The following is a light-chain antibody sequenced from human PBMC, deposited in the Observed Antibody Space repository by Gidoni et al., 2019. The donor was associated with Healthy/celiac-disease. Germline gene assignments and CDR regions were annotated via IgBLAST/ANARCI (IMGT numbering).Light chain of an antibody. CDR2: WAS. V-gene: IGKV4-1*01. J-gene: IGKJ1*01. Sequence: DIVMTQSPDSLAVSLGESATINCKSSQSVLYSSNNKNYLAWYQQKPGQPPKLRIYWASTRESGVHDRFRGRGSGTDFTLTISSLQAEDVAVYYCQQYYSTPRTFGQGTKVEIK. CDR3: QQYYSTPRT. CDR1: QSVLYSSNNKNY.